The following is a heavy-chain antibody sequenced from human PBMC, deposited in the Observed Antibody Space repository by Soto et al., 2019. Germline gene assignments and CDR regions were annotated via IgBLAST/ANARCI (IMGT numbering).Heavy chain of an antibody. J-gene: IGHJ4*02. V-gene: IGHV1-8*01. CDR1: GYTFTSYD. D-gene: IGHD3-22*01. Sequence: ASVKVSCKASGYTFTSYDINWVRQATGQGLEWMGWMNPNSGNTGYAQKFQGRVTMTRNTSISTAYMELSSLRSEDTAVYYCARTYYYDSRTYYNFDYWGQGTLVTVSS. CDR2: MNPNSGNT. CDR3: ARTYYYDSRTYYNFDY.